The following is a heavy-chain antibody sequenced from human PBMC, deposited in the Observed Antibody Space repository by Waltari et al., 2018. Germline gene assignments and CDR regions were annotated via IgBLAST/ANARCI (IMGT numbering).Heavy chain of an antibody. D-gene: IGHD6-19*01. CDR1: GYTFTGYY. CDR3: AREFISHRFGIAVAGHGWFDP. Sequence: QVQLVQSGAEVKKPGASVKVSCKASGYTFTGYYMHWVRQAPGQGLEWIGSIYYSGSTYYNPSLKSRVTISVDTSKNQFSLKLSSVTAADTAVYYCAREFISHRFGIAVAGHGWFDPWGQGTLVTVSS. V-gene: IGHV4-38-2*02. CDR2: IYYSGST. J-gene: IGHJ5*02.